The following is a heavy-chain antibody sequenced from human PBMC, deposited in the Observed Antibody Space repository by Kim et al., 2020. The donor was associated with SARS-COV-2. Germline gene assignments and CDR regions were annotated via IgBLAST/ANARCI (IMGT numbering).Heavy chain of an antibody. D-gene: IGHD1-7*01. CDR2: INTNTGNP. CDR1: GYTFTSYA. V-gene: IGHV7-4-1*02. Sequence: ASVKVSCKASGYTFTSYAMNWVRQAPAQGLEWMGWINTNTGNPTYAQGFTGRFVFSLDTSVSTAYLQISSLKAEDTAVYYCARVGTTDYYYGMDVWGQGTTVTVSS. CDR3: ARVGTTDYYYGMDV. J-gene: IGHJ6*02.